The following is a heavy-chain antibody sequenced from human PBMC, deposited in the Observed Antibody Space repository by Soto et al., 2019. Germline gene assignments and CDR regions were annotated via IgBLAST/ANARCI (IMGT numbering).Heavy chain of an antibody. CDR3: ARHDFYHRSFDI. Sequence: SETLSLTCTVSGGSISSSSYYWGWIRQPPGKGLEWIGSIYYSGRPNYNPSLQSLQSRVTISVDTSRNQFSLRLTSVTAADTALYYCARHDFYHRSFDIWGQGTLVTVSS. D-gene: IGHD3-3*01. J-gene: IGHJ3*02. CDR1: GGSISSSSYY. V-gene: IGHV4-39*07. CDR2: IYYSGRP.